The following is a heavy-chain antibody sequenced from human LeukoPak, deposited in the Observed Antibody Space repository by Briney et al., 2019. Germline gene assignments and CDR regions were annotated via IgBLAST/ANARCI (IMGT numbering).Heavy chain of an antibody. J-gene: IGHJ3*02. CDR1: GFTFTSSA. Sequence: ASVKVSCKASGFTFTSSAVQWVQQARGQRLEWIGWIVVGSGNTNYAQKFQERVTITRDMSTSTAYMELSSLRSEDTAVYYCAADHSSGPLIAFDIWGQGKMVTVSS. V-gene: IGHV1-58*01. D-gene: IGHD3-22*01. CDR2: IVVGSGNT. CDR3: AADHSSGPLIAFDI.